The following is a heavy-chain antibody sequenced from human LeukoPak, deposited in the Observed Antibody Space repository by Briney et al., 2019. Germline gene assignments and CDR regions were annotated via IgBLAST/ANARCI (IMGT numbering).Heavy chain of an antibody. Sequence: GGSLRLSSAASVYTLSTYIMNWVPQPPGKGLEWMSFTIRGSNNLFYTGSVRGRFTISKDNAKNSLYLQMDSLRDEDTAVYFCARGRWSEAIYDMDVWGQGTTVTVSS. CDR3: ARGRWSEAIYDMDV. V-gene: IGHV3-48*02. D-gene: IGHD5-24*01. J-gene: IGHJ6*02. CDR2: TIRGSNNL. CDR1: VYTLSTYI.